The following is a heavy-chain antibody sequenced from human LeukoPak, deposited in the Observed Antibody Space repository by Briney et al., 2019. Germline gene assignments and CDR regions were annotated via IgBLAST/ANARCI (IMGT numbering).Heavy chain of an antibody. CDR1: GFTFSSYA. J-gene: IGHJ1*01. CDR2: ISGSGGST. D-gene: IGHD6-13*01. V-gene: IGHV3-23*01. Sequence: GGSLRLSCAASGFTFSSYAMNWVRQAPGKGLEWVSSISGSGGSTSSADSVKGRFTISRDNSKNTLYLQMNNLRVEDTALYFCAKEWSSSWYEYFQHWGQGTLVTVSS. CDR3: AKEWSSSWYEYFQH.